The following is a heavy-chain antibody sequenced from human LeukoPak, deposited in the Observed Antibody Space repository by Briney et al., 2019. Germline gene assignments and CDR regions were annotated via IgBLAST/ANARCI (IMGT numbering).Heavy chain of an antibody. CDR1: GSTFSSYA. Sequence: GASVKVSCKASGSTFSSYAISWVRQAPGQGLEWMGGIITMFGSPNYAQKFQGRVTITAESSTTTVHLELSSLRPEDTAVYYCARGEGSALQRVIHDFYYYMDVWGKGTPVTISS. CDR2: IITMFGSP. J-gene: IGHJ6*03. D-gene: IGHD5-18*01. CDR3: ARGEGSALQRVIHDFYYYMDV. V-gene: IGHV1-69*13.